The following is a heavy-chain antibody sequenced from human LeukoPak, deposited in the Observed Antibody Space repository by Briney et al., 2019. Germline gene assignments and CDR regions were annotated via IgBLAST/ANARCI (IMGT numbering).Heavy chain of an antibody. J-gene: IGHJ4*02. V-gene: IGHV1-2*02. CDR1: GYTFTGYY. CDR3: ARDWAYYYDSSGY. D-gene: IGHD3-22*01. CDR2: INPNSGGT. Sequence: ASVKVSCKASGYTFTGYYMHWVRQAPGQGLEWMGWINPNSGGTNYAQKFQGRVTMTRDTSISTAYMELSRLRSDDTAVYYCARDWAYYYDSSGYWGQGTLVTVSS.